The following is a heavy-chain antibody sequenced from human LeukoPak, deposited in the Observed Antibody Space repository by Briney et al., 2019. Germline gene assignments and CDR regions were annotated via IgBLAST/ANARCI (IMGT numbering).Heavy chain of an antibody. D-gene: IGHD4-17*01. J-gene: IGHJ4*02. V-gene: IGHV3-49*03. CDR1: GFTFDDYP. CDR2: IRSKAFGGTP. Sequence: PGGSLRLSCSASGFTFDDYPVSWFRQAPGKGLEWVGFIRSKAFGGTPEYAASVRGRFTISRDDSKSIAYLQMNSLKTEDTAVYYCTRNTVTVHFDYWSQGTLVTVSS. CDR3: TRNTVTVHFDY.